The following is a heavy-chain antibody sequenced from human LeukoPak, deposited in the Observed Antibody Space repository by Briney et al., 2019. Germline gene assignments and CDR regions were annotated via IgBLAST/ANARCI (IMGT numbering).Heavy chain of an antibody. CDR3: ARAIRQLRSSLYYYYMDV. CDR2: MNPNSGNA. V-gene: IGHV1-8*01. Sequence: ASVKVSCKASGYTFTSYDINWVRQATGQGLEWMGWMNPNSGNAGYAQKFQGRVTMTRNTSISTAYMELSSLRSEDTAVYYCARAIRQLRSSLYYYYMDVWGKGTTVTVSS. D-gene: IGHD3-3*01. J-gene: IGHJ6*03. CDR1: GYTFTSYD.